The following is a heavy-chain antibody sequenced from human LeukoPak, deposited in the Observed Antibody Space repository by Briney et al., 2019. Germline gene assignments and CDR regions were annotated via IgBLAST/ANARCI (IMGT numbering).Heavy chain of an antibody. V-gene: IGHV4-59*08. CDR3: ARTYCTNGACYKSPSTAFFDY. J-gene: IGHJ4*02. Sequence: SETLSLTCTVSGGSISSYYWSWIRQPPGKGLEWIGYIYYSGSTNYNPSLKSRVTISVDTSKNQFSLKLSSVTAADTAVYYCARTYCTNGACYKSPSTAFFDYWGQGTLVTVSS. CDR1: GGSISSYY. CDR2: IYYSGST. D-gene: IGHD2-8*01.